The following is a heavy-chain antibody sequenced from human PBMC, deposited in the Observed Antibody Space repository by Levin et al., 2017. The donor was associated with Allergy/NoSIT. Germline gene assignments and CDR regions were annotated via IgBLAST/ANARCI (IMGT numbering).Heavy chain of an antibody. CDR1: GFTFSDHY. CDR2: IRNKANTYTT. D-gene: IGHD2-21*02. CDR3: ARARVGDYYFDS. J-gene: IGHJ4*02. V-gene: IGHV3-72*01. Sequence: PGESLKISCAASGFTFSDHYMDWVRQAPGKGLEWVGRIRNKANTYTTEYGASVKGRFTISRDDSKNTFYLQMNSLKTDDTAVYFCARARVGDYYFDSWGQGTLVTVSS.